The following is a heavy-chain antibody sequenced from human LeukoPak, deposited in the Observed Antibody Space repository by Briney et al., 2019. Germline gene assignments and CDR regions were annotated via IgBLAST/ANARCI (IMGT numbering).Heavy chain of an antibody. CDR3: AKGKEDWGDY. Sequence: GGSLRLSCAASGFTFSSFGMSWVRQAPGKGLEWVSAISGSGGSTYYADSVKGRFTISRDNSKNTLYLQMNSLRAEDTAVYYCAKGKEDWGDYWGQGTLVTVSS. V-gene: IGHV3-23*01. D-gene: IGHD7-27*01. CDR1: GFTFSSFG. J-gene: IGHJ4*02. CDR2: ISGSGGST.